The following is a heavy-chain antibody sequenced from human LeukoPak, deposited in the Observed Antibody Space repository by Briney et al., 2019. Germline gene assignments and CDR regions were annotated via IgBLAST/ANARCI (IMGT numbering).Heavy chain of an antibody. J-gene: IGHJ5*02. V-gene: IGHV1-8*01. Sequence: ASVKVSCKASGNTFTTYDFNWVRQATGQGLEWMGWMNPNSGNTGYAQKFQGRVTITRNTSINTAYMELSSLRSEDTAVYYCARFLLAARRGNWFDPWGQGTLVTVSS. CDR1: GNTFTTYD. D-gene: IGHD6-6*01. CDR3: ARFLLAARRGNWFDP. CDR2: MNPNSGNT.